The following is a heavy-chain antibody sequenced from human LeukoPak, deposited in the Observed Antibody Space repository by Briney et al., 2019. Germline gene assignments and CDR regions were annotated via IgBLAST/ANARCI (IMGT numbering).Heavy chain of an antibody. J-gene: IGHJ6*04. Sequence: GSLRLSCAASGLNFSSYEMNWVRQAPGKGLEWVSYISSSGSTIYYADSLKGRYTISRDNAKNSLYLQMISLRAEDTAVYYCAELGITMIGGVWGKGTTVSIST. CDR1: GLNFSSYE. D-gene: IGHD3-10*02. CDR2: ISSSGSTI. V-gene: IGHV3-48*03. CDR3: AELGITMIGGV.